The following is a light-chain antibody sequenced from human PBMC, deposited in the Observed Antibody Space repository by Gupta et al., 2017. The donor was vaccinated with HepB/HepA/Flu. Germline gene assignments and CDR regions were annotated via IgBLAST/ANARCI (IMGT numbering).Light chain of an antibody. J-gene: IGKJ1*01. V-gene: IGKV4-1*01. CDR3: QQYSSTPRT. Sequence: DIVMTQSPDSLAVSLGERATINCRSSQTILFSSNNKNNLAWYQQKPGQPPKLLIYWASTRNSGVPDRFSGSGSGTDFTLTISSLQAEDVAVYYCQQYSSTPRTFGQGTKVAIK. CDR2: WAS. CDR1: QTILFSSNNKNN.